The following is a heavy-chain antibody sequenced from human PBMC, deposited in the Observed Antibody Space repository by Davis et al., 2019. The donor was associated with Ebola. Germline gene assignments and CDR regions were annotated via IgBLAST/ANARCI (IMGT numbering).Heavy chain of an antibody. CDR3: ATNSTSSGFNY. Sequence: PGGSLRLSCTVSGGSISAYSWSWIRQPPGKGLEWIGYVYGSGDTNYNPSLKSRLTISADTSQNQFSLKMTSVTAADTAVYYCATNSTSSGFNYWGQGTLVTVSS. CDR2: VYGSGDT. CDR1: GGSISAYS. D-gene: IGHD6-6*01. V-gene: IGHV4-59*08. J-gene: IGHJ4*02.